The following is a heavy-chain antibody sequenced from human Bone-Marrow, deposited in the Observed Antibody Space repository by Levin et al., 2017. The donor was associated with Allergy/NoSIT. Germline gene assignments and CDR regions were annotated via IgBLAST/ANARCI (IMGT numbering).Heavy chain of an antibody. CDR2: TYYRSICYN. Sequence: SQTLSLTCAISGDSVSNKMATWNWIRQSPSRGLEWLGRTYYRSICYNDYAVSVSSRITITPDTSKNQFSLHLNSVTPEDTAVYFCARMLDWIFESWGQGTLVTVSS. D-gene: IGHD1-1*01. CDR3: ARMLDWIFES. CDR1: GDSVSNKMAT. J-gene: IGHJ4*02. V-gene: IGHV6-1*01.